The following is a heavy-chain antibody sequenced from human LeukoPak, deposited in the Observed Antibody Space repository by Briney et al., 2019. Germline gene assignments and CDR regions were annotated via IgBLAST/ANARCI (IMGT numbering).Heavy chain of an antibody. CDR2: INHSGST. CDR1: GGSSSSGGYS. D-gene: IGHD3-22*01. V-gene: IGHV4-34*01. CDR3: ARGKTYYYDSSGYLRRHYYYYYYMDV. J-gene: IGHJ6*03. Sequence: PSETLSLTCAVSGGSSSSGGYSWSWIRQPPGKGLEWIGEINHSGSTNYNPSLKSRVTISVDTSKNQFSLKLSSVTAADTAVYYCARGKTYYYDSSGYLRRHYYYYYYMDVWGKGTTVTVSS.